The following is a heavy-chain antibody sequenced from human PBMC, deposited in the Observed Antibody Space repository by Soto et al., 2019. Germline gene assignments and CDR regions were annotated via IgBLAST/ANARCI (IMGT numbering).Heavy chain of an antibody. CDR2: IYYSGST. CDR3: ARDGGRDGYNNYDY. Sequence: PSETLSLTCTVSGGSISSGGYYWSWIRQHPGKGLEWIGYIYYSGSTYYNPSLKSRVTISVDTSKNQFSLKLSSVTAADTAVYYCARDGGRDGYNNYDYWGQGTLVTVSS. CDR1: GGSISSGGYY. J-gene: IGHJ4*02. D-gene: IGHD5-12*01. V-gene: IGHV4-31*03.